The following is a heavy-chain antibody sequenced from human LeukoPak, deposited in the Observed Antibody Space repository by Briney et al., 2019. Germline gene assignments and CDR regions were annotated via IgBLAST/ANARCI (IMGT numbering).Heavy chain of an antibody. V-gene: IGHV3-30*02. CDR1: GFTFSSYG. CDR2: IRYDGSNK. J-gene: IGHJ4*02. D-gene: IGHD1-26*01. Sequence: GGSLRLSCAASGFTFSSYGMHWVRQAPGKGLEWVAFIRYDGSNKYYADSVKGRFTISRDNSKNTLYLQMNSLRAEDTAVYYCARESSGSYIIPYYFDSWGQGTLVTVSS. CDR3: ARESSGSYIIPYYFDS.